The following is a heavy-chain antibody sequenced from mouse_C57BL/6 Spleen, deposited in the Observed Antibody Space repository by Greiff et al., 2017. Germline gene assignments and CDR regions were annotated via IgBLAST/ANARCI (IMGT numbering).Heavy chain of an antibody. CDR1: GYSITSGYY. CDR2: ISYDGSN. J-gene: IGHJ1*03. CDR3: ARNYGTFYWYFEG. D-gene: IGHD2-1*01. V-gene: IGHV3-6*01. Sequence: DVKLQESGPGLVKPSQSLSLTCSVTGYSITSGYYWNWIRQFPGNKLEWMGYISYDGSNNYNPSLKNRISITRDTSKNQFFLKLNSVTTEDTATYYCARNYGTFYWYFEGWGTGTTVTVSS.